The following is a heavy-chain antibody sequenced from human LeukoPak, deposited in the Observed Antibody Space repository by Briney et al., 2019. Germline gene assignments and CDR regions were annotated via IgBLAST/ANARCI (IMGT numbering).Heavy chain of an antibody. D-gene: IGHD1-7*01. CDR3: ARVGGGTTSLDYFDY. J-gene: IGHJ4*02. V-gene: IGHV3-11*06. CDR2: ISSSSSYT. Sequence: GGSLRLSCAASGFTFSDYYMSWIRQAPGKGLEWVSYISSSSSYTNYADSVKGRFTISRDNAKNSLYLQMNSLRAEDTAVYYCARVGGGTTSLDYFDYRGQGTLVTVSS. CDR1: GFTFSDYY.